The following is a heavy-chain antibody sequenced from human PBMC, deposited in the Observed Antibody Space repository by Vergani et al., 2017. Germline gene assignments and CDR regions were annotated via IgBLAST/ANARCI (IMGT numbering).Heavy chain of an antibody. Sequence: QIELLQSGAEVKKPGASVRVSCSPSGHSSANHIISWIRLAPGQGLEWMGWVSTRNGNTKYAQQFRGRVTMTSDISTTTVFMQLWSLRSDDTAVYFCARSQITVFGAIGYFDLWGQGTRVTVAS. D-gene: IGHD3-3*01. V-gene: IGHV1-18*01. CDR1: GHSSANHI. J-gene: IGHJ4*02. CDR3: ARSQITVFGAIGYFDL. CDR2: VSTRNGNT.